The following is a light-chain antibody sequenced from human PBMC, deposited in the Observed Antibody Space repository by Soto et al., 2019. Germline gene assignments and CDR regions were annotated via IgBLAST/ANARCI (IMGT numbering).Light chain of an antibody. V-gene: IGKV1-5*03. J-gene: IGKJ1*01. CDR1: QTISSW. Sequence: DSQMTQSPSTLSGSVGDRVAGACRASQTISSWLAWYQQKPGKAPKLLIYKASTLKSGVPSRFSGSGSGTEFTLTISSLQPDDFATYYCQHYNSYSEAFGQGTKVDIK. CDR3: QHYNSYSEA. CDR2: KAS.